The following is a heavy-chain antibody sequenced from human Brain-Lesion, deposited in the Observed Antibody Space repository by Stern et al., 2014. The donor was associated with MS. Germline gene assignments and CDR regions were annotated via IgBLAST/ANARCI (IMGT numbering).Heavy chain of an antibody. CDR2: FAPEDGET. D-gene: IGHD3-3*01. CDR3: ATDRDDFRSGYSAPTKGYGLDV. V-gene: IGHV1-24*01. CDR1: GYTLTELS. J-gene: IGHJ6*02. Sequence: VHLVESGAEVKKTGASVKVSCKVSGYTLTELSMHWVRQAPGKGLEWMGGFAPEDGETIYAQKFQGRVTMTEDTSTDTAYMELSSLRSEDTAVYYCATDRDDFRSGYSAPTKGYGLDVWGQGTTVTVTS.